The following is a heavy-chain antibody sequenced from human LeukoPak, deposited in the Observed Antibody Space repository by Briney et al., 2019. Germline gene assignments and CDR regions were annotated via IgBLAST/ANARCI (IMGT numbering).Heavy chain of an antibody. CDR3: TRVQTPYCGGDEIGY. Sequence: GGSLRLSCAASGFTFDDYAMHWVRQAPGKGLEWVSGISWNSGSIGYADSVKGRFTISRDNAKNSLYLQMNSVRAEDTGVYYCTRVQTPYCGGDEIGYWGQGTLVTVSS. CDR1: GFTFDDYA. D-gene: IGHD2-21*01. J-gene: IGHJ4*02. CDR2: ISWNSGSI. V-gene: IGHV3-9*01.